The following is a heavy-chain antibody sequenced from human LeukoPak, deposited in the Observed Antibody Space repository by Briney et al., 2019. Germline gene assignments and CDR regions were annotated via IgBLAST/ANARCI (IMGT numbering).Heavy chain of an antibody. V-gene: IGHV3-33*01. D-gene: IGHD3-10*01. Sequence: PGGSLRLSCAASGFTFSSYGMHWVRQAPGKGLEWVAVIWYDGSNKYYADSVKGRFTISRDNAKNTLYLQMNSLRAEDTAVYYCARDFGFGWYYFDYWGQGILVTVSS. CDR1: GFTFSSYG. CDR3: ARDFGFGWYYFDY. J-gene: IGHJ4*02. CDR2: IWYDGSNK.